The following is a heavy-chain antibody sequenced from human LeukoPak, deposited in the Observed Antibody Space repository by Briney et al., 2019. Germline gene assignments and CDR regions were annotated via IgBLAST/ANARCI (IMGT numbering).Heavy chain of an antibody. V-gene: IGHV5-51*01. Sequence: GGSLKISCKGSGYSFTSYWIGWVRRMPGKGLEWMGIIYPGDSDTRYSPSFQGQVTISADKSISTAYLQWSSLKASDTAMYYCARQGLRYFDWLSDWGQGTLVTVSS. CDR2: IYPGDSDT. D-gene: IGHD3-9*01. J-gene: IGHJ4*02. CDR1: GYSFTSYW. CDR3: ARQGLRYFDWLSD.